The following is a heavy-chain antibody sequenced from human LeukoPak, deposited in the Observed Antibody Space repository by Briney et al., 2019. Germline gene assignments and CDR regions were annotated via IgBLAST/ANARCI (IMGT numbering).Heavy chain of an antibody. CDR1: GFTFSSYS. Sequence: PGGSLRLSCAASGFTFSSYSMNWVRQAPGKGLEWVSYISSSSSTIYYADSVKGRFTISRDNAKNSLYLQMNSLRAEDTALYYCARDPPDNWNFEYNWFDPWGQGTLVTVSS. CDR3: ARDPPDNWNFEYNWFDP. CDR2: ISSSSSTI. J-gene: IGHJ5*02. D-gene: IGHD1-1*01. V-gene: IGHV3-48*04.